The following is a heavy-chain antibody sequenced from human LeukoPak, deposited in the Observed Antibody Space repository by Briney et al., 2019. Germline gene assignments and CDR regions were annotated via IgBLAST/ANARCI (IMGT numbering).Heavy chain of an antibody. D-gene: IGHD4-23*01. J-gene: IGHJ4*02. V-gene: IGHV4-38-2*02. CDR3: ATEDGGTHSTDY. Sequence: SETLSLTCSVSGYSISSGYFWAWIRQTPGKGLEWIGSISHSGNTYYTPSLKSRVTISADTSGNQFSLQLRSVTAADRALYYCATEDGGTHSTDYWGQGILVTVSS. CDR1: GYSISSGYF. CDR2: ISHSGNT.